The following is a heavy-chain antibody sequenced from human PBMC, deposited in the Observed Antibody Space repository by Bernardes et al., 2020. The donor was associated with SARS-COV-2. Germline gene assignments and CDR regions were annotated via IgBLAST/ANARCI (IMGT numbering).Heavy chain of an antibody. D-gene: IGHD2-15*01. CDR3: VRGTGFCSGGSCGWIDP. CDR1: RGSVSFGSNY. Sequence: TLSLPCSVSRGSVSFGSNYWTWIRQPPGKGLEWIGYIYYPGSINYNPSLKSRVTISVDTSKNQFSLKLTSVTAADTAVYYCVRGTGFCSGGSCGWIDPWGQGTLVSVSS. V-gene: IGHV4-61*01. CDR2: IYYPGSI. J-gene: IGHJ5*02.